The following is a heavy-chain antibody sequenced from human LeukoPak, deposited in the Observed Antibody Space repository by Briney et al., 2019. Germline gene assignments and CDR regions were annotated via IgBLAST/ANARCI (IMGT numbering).Heavy chain of an antibody. CDR1: GFTFSSYE. Sequence: GGSLRLSCAASGFTFSSYEMNRVRQAPGKGLEWVSYISSSGSTIYYADSVKGRFTISRDNAKNSLYLQMNSLRAEDTAVYYCARGYNWNYVGYFDYWGQGTLVTVSS. CDR3: ARGYNWNYVGYFDY. V-gene: IGHV3-48*03. J-gene: IGHJ4*02. D-gene: IGHD1-7*01. CDR2: ISSSGSTI.